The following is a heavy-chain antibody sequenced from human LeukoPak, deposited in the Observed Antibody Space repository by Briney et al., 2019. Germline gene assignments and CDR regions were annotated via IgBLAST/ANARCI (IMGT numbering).Heavy chain of an antibody. V-gene: IGHV1-18*01. CDR1: DYTFTSYG. D-gene: IGHD2-2*01. CDR3: ARLVVVPAAMTGYYYYYGMDV. CDR2: ISAYNGNT. Sequence: ASVKVSCKASDYTFTSYGISWVRQAPGQGLEWMGWISAYNGNTNYAQKLQGRVTMTTDTSTSTAYMELRSLRSDDTAVYYCARLVVVPAAMTGYYYYYGMDVWGQGTTVTVSS. J-gene: IGHJ6*02.